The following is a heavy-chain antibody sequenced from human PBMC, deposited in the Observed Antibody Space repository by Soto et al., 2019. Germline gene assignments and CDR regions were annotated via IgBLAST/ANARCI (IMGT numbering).Heavy chain of an antibody. Sequence: QVQLVQSGAEVKKPGASVKVSCKASGYTFTNYAIHWVRQAPGQRLEWMGWINAGNGNTKYSQKFQGRVTITRDTSASTAYMELSXXXXXXXXXXXXXXXXXXXXVWGQGTTVTVSS. V-gene: IGHV1-3*01. CDR2: INAGNGNT. J-gene: IGHJ6*02. CDR1: GYTFTNYA. CDR3: XXXXXXXXV.